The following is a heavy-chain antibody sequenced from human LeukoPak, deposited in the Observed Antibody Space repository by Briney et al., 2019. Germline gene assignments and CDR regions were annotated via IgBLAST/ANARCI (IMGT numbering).Heavy chain of an antibody. Sequence: ASVKVSCKASGGTFSSYAISWVRQAPGQGLEWMGGIIPIFGTANYAQKFQGRVTITTDESTSTAYMELSSLRSEDTAVYYCAEIRRGYYDILEGVDWGQGTLVTVSS. CDR1: GGTFSSYA. CDR2: IIPIFGTA. D-gene: IGHD3-9*01. J-gene: IGHJ4*02. CDR3: AEIRRGYYDILEGVD. V-gene: IGHV1-69*05.